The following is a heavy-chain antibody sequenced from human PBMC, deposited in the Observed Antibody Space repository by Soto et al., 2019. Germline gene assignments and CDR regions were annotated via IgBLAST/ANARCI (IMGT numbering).Heavy chain of an antibody. J-gene: IGHJ5*02. CDR2: IYYSGST. CDR1: GGSISSSSFH. D-gene: IGHD6-25*01. Sequence: QLQLQESGPGLVKPSETLSLTCTVSGGSISSSSFHWGWIRQPPGKGLEWIGSIYYSGSTYYGPSRKSRVTISVDTSKNQFSLKQSSVTAADTAVDYCARRERAAGTDWWVDPWGQGTLVTVSS. V-gene: IGHV4-39*01. CDR3: ARRERAAGTDWWVDP.